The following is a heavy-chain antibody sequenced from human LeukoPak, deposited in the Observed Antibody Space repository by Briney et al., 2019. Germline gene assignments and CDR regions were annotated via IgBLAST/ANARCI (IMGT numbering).Heavy chain of an antibody. J-gene: IGHJ6*03. D-gene: IGHD5-18*01. CDR2: MNPNSGNT. Sequence: ASVKVSCKASGYTFTSYDINWVRQATGQGLEWMGWMNPNSGNTGYAQKFQGRVTMTRNTSISTAYMELSSLRSEDTAVYYRARGVDTAMVPHYMDVWGKGTTVTVSS. V-gene: IGHV1-8*01. CDR1: GYTFTSYD. CDR3: ARGVDTAMVPHYMDV.